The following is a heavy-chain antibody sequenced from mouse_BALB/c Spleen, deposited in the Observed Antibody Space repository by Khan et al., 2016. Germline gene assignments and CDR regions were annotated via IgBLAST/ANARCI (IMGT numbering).Heavy chain of an antibody. CDR1: GYTFTNYG. CDR3: ARYRYYYGSSRYFDV. V-gene: IGHV9-3-1*01. Sequence: QIQLVQSGPELKKPGKTVKISCKASGYTFTNYGMNWVKQAPGKGLKWMGWINTYSGESKYADDFKGRFAFSLETSANPAYLQINNLKNEDTATYFGARYRYYYGSSRYFDVWGAGTSVTVSS. CDR2: INTYSGES. J-gene: IGHJ1*01. D-gene: IGHD1-1*01.